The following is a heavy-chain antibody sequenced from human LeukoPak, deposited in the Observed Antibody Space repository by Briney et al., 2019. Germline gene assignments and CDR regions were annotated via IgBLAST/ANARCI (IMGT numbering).Heavy chain of an antibody. J-gene: IGHJ6*02. V-gene: IGHV3-48*01. D-gene: IGHD2-15*01. CDR1: GFTFSSYN. Sequence: GGSLRPSCAASGFTFSSYNMNWVRQAPGKGLEWVSYISSSSTIYYADSVKGRFTISRDNSKNTLYLQLSSLRAGDTAVYYCARDRSKSCSGIDVWGQGTTVTVSS. CDR2: ISSSSTI. CDR3: ARDRSKSCSGIDV.